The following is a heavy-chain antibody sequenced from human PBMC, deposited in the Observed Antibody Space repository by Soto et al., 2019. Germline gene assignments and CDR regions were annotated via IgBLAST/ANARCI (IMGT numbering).Heavy chain of an antibody. CDR3: AIARVADSSLDH. D-gene: IGHD3-3*01. V-gene: IGHV3-30*01. J-gene: IGHJ4*01. CDR2: ISYDSSEI. CDR1: GFTFSNNA. Sequence: PGGSLGLSCVGSGFTFSNNAMHWVRQAPGKGLEWEAFISYDSSEIFYADSVKGRFTISRDNPENTLFLHMNSPRADDTAVYYCAIARVADSSLDHWGQGILVTVSS.